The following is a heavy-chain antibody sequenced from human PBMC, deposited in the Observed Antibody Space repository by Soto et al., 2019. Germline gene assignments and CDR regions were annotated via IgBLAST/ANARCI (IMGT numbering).Heavy chain of an antibody. D-gene: IGHD3-10*01. CDR3: ARDYGSGSYHLFDY. J-gene: IGHJ4*02. V-gene: IGHV3-48*02. Sequence: WGSLRLSCAASGVTFSSYSMNWGRQAPGKGLELVSYISSSSSTIYYADSVKGRFTISRDNAKKSLYLQMNSLRDEDTAVYYCARDYGSGSYHLFDYWGQGTLVTVSS. CDR2: ISSSSSTI. CDR1: GVTFSSYS.